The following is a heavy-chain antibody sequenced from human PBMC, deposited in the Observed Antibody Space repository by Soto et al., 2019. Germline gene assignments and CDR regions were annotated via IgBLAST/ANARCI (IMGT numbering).Heavy chain of an antibody. CDR1: GDSINSVDYY. CDR3: ARVGERLYPYYFDY. D-gene: IGHD1-26*01. CDR2: IYYSGST. Sequence: QVQLQESGPGLVKPSQTLSLTCTVSGDSINSVDYYWGWIRQHPVKGLEWIGYIYYSGSTFYNPSLKSRVAMSIDTSTNQFSLRLRSVTAADTAVYYCARVGERLYPYYFDYWGPGSLVSVSS. J-gene: IGHJ4*02. V-gene: IGHV4-31*03.